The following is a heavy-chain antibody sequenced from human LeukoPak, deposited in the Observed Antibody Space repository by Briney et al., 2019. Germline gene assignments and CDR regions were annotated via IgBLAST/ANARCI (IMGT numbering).Heavy chain of an antibody. Sequence: GASVKVSCKASGYTFTSYAIHWVRQAPGQRLEWMGWISAGNGNTKYSQKFQGRVTITRDTSASTAYMELSSLRSEDTAVYYCARDIPGMTVVSDAFDIWGQGTMVTVSS. CDR3: ARDIPGMTVVSDAFDI. J-gene: IGHJ3*02. CDR1: GYTFTSYA. V-gene: IGHV1-3*01. CDR2: ISAGNGNT. D-gene: IGHD4-23*01.